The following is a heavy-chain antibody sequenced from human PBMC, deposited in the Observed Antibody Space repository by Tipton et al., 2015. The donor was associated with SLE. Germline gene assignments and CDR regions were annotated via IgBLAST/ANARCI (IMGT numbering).Heavy chain of an antibody. D-gene: IGHD2-21*01. V-gene: IGHV4-34*01. CDR3: ARACGGACSLQDAFDV. CDR1: GGSFSGFY. J-gene: IGHJ3*01. CDR2: INHTGST. Sequence: TLSLTCAVNGGSFSGFYWTWVRQPPGKGLEWIGEINHTGSTNSNPSPKSRVTISVDTAKKHFSLKLSSVTEADTAVYYCARACGGACSLQDAFDVWGQGTTVTVSS.